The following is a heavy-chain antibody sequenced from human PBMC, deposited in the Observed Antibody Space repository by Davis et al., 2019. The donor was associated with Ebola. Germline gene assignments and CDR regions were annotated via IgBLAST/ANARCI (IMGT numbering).Heavy chain of an antibody. Sequence: PGGSLRLSCAASGFTFSNLYMTWIRQAPGKGLEWVSYISPTGTTIYYADSVKGRFTISRDNAKNSVFLQMNSLRSEDTAVYYCARDFKPDTQLWLRYFDHWGHGALVTVSS. CDR2: ISPTGTTI. J-gene: IGHJ4*01. V-gene: IGHV3-11*04. CDR1: GFTFSNLY. D-gene: IGHD1-1*01. CDR3: ARDFKPDTQLWLRYFDH.